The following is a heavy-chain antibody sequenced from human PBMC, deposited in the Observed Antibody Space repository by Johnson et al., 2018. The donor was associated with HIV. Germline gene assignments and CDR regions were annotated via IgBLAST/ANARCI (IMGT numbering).Heavy chain of an antibody. CDR2: IRSKAYGGTT. CDR3: TRETGAYAFDI. Sequence: EQLVESGGGLVQPGRSLRLSCSGSGFTFGDYAMSWVRQAPGKGLEWVGFIRSKAYGGTTEYAASVKGRFTISRDDSKSIAYLQMNSLKTEDTALYYCTRETGAYAFDIWGQGTMVTVSS. D-gene: IGHD1-1*01. J-gene: IGHJ3*02. CDR1: GFTFGDYA. V-gene: IGHV3-49*04.